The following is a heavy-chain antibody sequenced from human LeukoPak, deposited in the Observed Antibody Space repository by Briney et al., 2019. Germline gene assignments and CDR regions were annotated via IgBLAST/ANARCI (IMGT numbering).Heavy chain of an antibody. D-gene: IGHD6-6*01. CDR3: ARGGEYSGSAWSGGFDY. J-gene: IGHJ4*02. V-gene: IGHV3-7*01. CDR1: GFTFSTYW. CDR2: IKQDGSAK. Sequence: GGSLRLSCAASGFTFSTYWMSWVRQVPGKGQEWVANIKQDGSAKYYVDSVKGRFTISRDNAKNSLYLQINTLRAEDTAVYYCARGGEYSGSAWSGGFDYWGQGSLVTVSS.